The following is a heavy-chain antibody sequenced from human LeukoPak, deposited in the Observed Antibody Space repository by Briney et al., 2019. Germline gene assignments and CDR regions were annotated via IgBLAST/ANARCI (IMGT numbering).Heavy chain of an antibody. Sequence: GASVKVSCKASGYSFTTYAMNWVRQAPGQRLEWMGWIYGDNGDTKYSQEFQGRVTITRDTSASTVYMELSSLRSDDTAVYYCARDMFTGALYMDVWGKGTTVTVSS. CDR1: GYSFTTYA. CDR2: IYGDNGDT. CDR3: ARDMFTGALYMDV. D-gene: IGHD3-10*02. J-gene: IGHJ6*03. V-gene: IGHV1-3*01.